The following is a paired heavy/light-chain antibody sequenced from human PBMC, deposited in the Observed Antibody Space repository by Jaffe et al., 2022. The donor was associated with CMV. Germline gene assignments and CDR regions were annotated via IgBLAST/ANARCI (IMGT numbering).Heavy chain of an antibody. CDR2: IKQDGSDR. Sequence: EVHLVESGGGLVQPGGSLRLSCVASAFTFSDHYMIWVRQAPGKGLEWVASIKQDGSDRYYVESVKGRFTISRDNAKNSLYLQMNSLRAEDTAVYYCARGPITGTTSRAFHMWGRGTMVTVSS. V-gene: IGHV3-7*03. CDR1: AFTFSDHY. J-gene: IGHJ3*02. CDR3: ARGPITGTTSRAFHM. D-gene: IGHD1-20*01.
Light chain of an antibody. J-gene: IGKJ2*01. CDR2: ATS. V-gene: IGKV1-12*01. CDR1: QGFSTW. CDR3: QQGNNFPRGYT. Sequence: DIQMTQSPSSVSASVGDRVTITCRASQGFSTWLAWYQHKPGEAPKLLISATSNLESGVPSRFSGSASGTDFTLTISSLQPEDFATYFCQQGNNFPRGYTYGQGTKVEIK.